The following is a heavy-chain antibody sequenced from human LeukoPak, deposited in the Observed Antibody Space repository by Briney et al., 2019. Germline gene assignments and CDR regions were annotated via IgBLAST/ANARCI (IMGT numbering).Heavy chain of an antibody. CDR2: SGST. V-gene: IGHV4-4*07. J-gene: IGHJ6*03. CDR3: ARELSGSYTPLYYYYYMDV. Sequence: SGSTNYNPSLKSRVTMSVDTSKNQFSLKLSSVTAADTAVYYCARELSGSYTPLYYYYYMDVWGKGTTVTVSS. D-gene: IGHD1-26*01.